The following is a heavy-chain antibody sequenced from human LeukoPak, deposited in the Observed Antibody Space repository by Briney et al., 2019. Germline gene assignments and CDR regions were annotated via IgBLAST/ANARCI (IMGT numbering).Heavy chain of an antibody. J-gene: IGHJ4*02. CDR3: ARDVLR. Sequence: PSETLSLTCTVSGDSITSGVYYWSWVRQRPGKGLEWIGYIYKTGSTYYNPSLKSRVTMSVDTSRNQFSLKVNSVTAADTAVYYCARDVLRWGQGTLVTVSS. CDR2: IYKTGST. V-gene: IGHV4-31*03. CDR1: GDSITSGVYY.